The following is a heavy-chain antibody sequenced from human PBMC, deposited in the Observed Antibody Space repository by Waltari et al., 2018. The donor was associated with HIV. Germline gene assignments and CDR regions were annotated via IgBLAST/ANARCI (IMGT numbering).Heavy chain of an antibody. V-gene: IGHV4-59*01. Sequence: QVQLQESGPGLVKPSETLSLTCTVSGGSISSYYWSWIRQPPGKGLEWIGYIYYSGSTNYNPAHKGRVHISVDTSKTQFSLKLSSVTAADTAVYYCARAVVGATSPFDYWGQGTLVTVSS. CDR2: IYYSGST. CDR1: GGSISSYY. D-gene: IGHD1-26*01. J-gene: IGHJ4*02. CDR3: ARAVVGATSPFDY.